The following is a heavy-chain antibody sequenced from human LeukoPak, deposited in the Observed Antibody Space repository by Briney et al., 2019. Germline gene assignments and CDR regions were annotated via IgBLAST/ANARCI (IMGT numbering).Heavy chain of an antibody. CDR2: MNPNSGNT. CDR1: VYTFTNYD. V-gene: IGHV1-8*01. D-gene: IGHD5-12*01. Sequence: ASVKVTCKASVYTFTNYDINWVRQATGQGLEWMGWMNPNSGNTCYAQKFQGRVTMTRNTSISTAYMELSSLRSEDTAVYYCARRGEYSGYDSGDYFDYWGQGTLVTVSS. J-gene: IGHJ4*02. CDR3: ARRGEYSGYDSGDYFDY.